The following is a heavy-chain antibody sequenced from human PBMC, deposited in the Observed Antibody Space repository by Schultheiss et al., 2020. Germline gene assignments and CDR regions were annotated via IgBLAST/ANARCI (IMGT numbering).Heavy chain of an antibody. V-gene: IGHV4-4*07. J-gene: IGHJ5*02. CDR2: IYSSGST. Sequence: SETLSLTCTVSGASISSYYWSWIRQPAGKGLEWIGRIYSSGSTNYNPSFKSRVTMSVDTSKNQFSLKLSSVTAADTAVYYCAKRGDFNWFDPWGQGTLVTVSS. CDR3: AKRGDFNWFDP. CDR1: GASISSYY. D-gene: IGHD3-3*01.